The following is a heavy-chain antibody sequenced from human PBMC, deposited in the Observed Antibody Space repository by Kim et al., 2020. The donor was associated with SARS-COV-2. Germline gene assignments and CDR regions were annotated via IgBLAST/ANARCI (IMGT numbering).Heavy chain of an antibody. CDR1: GGTFSSYA. Sequence: SVKVSCKASGGTFSSYAISWVRQAPGQGLEWMGGIIPIFGTANYAQKFQGRVTITADESTSTAYMELSSLRSEDTAVYYCARDVEYCSSTSCYYGMDVWGQGTTVTVSS. CDR3: ARDVEYCSSTSCYYGMDV. V-gene: IGHV1-69*13. J-gene: IGHJ6*02. CDR2: IIPIFGTA. D-gene: IGHD2-2*01.